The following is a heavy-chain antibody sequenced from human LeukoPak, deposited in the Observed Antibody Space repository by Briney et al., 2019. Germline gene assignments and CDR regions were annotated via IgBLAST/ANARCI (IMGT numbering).Heavy chain of an antibody. D-gene: IGHD3-10*01. Sequence: SETLSLTCAVSGGSINSGSYGWSWIRQPPGKGLEWIGYVYRSGSTLYNPSLKSRVSITIDKSKNQFSLKLNSVTAADTAFYFCARGGGFYGSGTTHFDYWGQGALVTVSS. J-gene: IGHJ4*02. CDR2: VYRSGST. CDR1: GGSINSGSYG. V-gene: IGHV4-30-2*01. CDR3: ARGGGFYGSGTTHFDY.